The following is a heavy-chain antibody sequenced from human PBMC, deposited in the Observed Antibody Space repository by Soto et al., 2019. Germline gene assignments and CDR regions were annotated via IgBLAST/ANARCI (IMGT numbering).Heavy chain of an antibody. D-gene: IGHD6-13*01. CDR2: IHNSGST. CDR1: GDSISGYH. V-gene: IGHV4-59*01. Sequence: SETLSLTCTVSGDSISGYHWNWIRQPPGKGVEWIGYIHNSGSTTYNSSLKSRVTISIDTSKKQSSLKLTSVTAADTAVYYCARHQSHSSSYVDPWGQGTLVTVSS. CDR3: ARHQSHSSSYVDP. J-gene: IGHJ5*02.